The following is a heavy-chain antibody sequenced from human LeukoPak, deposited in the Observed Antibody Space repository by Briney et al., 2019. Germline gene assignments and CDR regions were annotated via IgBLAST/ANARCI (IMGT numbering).Heavy chain of an antibody. CDR2: INPNSGGT. D-gene: IGHD2-2*01. J-gene: IGHJ6*02. CDR3: ARGVVPAAIGRYYYYGMDV. V-gene: IGHV1-2*04. CDR1: GYTFTGYY. Sequence: GASVKVSCKASGYTFTGYYMHWVRRAPGQGLEWMGWINPNSGGTNYAQKFQGWVTMTRDTSISTAYMELSRLRSDDTAVYYCARGVVPAAIGRYYYYGMDVWGQGTTVTVSS.